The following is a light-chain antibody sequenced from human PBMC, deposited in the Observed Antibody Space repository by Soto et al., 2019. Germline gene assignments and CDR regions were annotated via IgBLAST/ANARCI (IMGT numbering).Light chain of an antibody. Sequence: QSVLTQPSSASGTPGQRVTISCSGGASNVGVNAVNWYQHFPGTAPKLLIYNDGQRPSGVPDRFSGSRSGSSASLAISGLQSADEGDYYCATWDDSLNVELFGGGTKLTVL. J-gene: IGLJ2*01. CDR3: ATWDDSLNVEL. CDR1: ASNVGVNA. CDR2: NDG. V-gene: IGLV1-44*01.